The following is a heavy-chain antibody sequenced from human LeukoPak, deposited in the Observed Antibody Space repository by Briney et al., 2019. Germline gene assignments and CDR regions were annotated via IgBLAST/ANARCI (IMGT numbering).Heavy chain of an antibody. CDR3: AKDWAMDV. Sequence: ASVKVSCKASGYTFTSHFMHWVRQAPGQGLEWMGIINPRGGSTSYTQKFQGRVTMTEDTSTDTAYMELSSLRSDDTAVYYCAKDWAMDVWGKGTTVTVSS. J-gene: IGHJ6*03. V-gene: IGHV1-46*01. D-gene: IGHD3/OR15-3a*01. CDR1: GYTFTSHF. CDR2: INPRGGST.